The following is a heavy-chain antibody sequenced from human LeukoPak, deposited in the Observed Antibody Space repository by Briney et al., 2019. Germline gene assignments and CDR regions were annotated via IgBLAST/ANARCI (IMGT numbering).Heavy chain of an antibody. CDR3: AREFYGSGSYYGAPFDY. V-gene: IGHV1-18*04. Sequence: ASVTVSFKASGYTFTIYGISWVGQAPGQGREWMGWISAYNGNTNYAQKLQGRVTITTDTSTSTAYMELRSLRSDDTAVYYCAREFYGSGSYYGAPFDYWGQGTLVTVSS. CDR1: GYTFTIYG. CDR2: ISAYNGNT. J-gene: IGHJ4*02. D-gene: IGHD3-10*01.